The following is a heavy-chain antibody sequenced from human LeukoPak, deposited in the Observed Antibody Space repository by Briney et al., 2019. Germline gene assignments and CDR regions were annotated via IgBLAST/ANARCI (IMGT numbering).Heavy chain of an antibody. J-gene: IGHJ4*02. V-gene: IGHV4-39*07. CDR2: INHSGST. CDR1: GGSISSGGYY. D-gene: IGHD2-15*01. CDR3: GCFGRGFDY. Sequence: PSETLSLTCTVSGGSISSGGYYWSWIRQPPGKGLEWIGEINHSGSTNYNPSLKSRVTISVDTSKNQFSLKLSSVTAADTAVYYCGCFGRGFDYWGQGTLVTVSS.